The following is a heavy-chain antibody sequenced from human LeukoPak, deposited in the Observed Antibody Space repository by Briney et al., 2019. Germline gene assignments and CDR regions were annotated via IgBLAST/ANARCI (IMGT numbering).Heavy chain of an antibody. J-gene: IGHJ4*02. Sequence: PGGSLRLSCAASGFTFSTNCMTWVRQAPGKGLEWVSTIYSGGTTYYADSVMGRFTISRHNSRNTLYLQMNSLRAEDTAVYYYARVDTVMADYFDLWGQGTLVTVSS. CDR3: ARVDTVMADYFDL. CDR1: GFTFSTNC. CDR2: IYSGGTT. V-gene: IGHV3-53*04. D-gene: IGHD5-18*01.